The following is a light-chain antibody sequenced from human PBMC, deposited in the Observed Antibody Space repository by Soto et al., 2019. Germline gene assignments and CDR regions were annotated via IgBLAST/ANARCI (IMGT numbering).Light chain of an antibody. V-gene: IGKV3-20*01. CDR2: GAS. J-gene: IGKJ1*01. Sequence: EIVLTQSPGTLSLSPGERATLSCRASQSVSSSYLAWYQQKPGQAPMLLIYGASSRATGIPDRFSGSGSGTDFTLTISRLEPEDFAVYYCQQYGSSPGTFGQGTKVDIK. CDR3: QQYGSSPGT. CDR1: QSVSSSY.